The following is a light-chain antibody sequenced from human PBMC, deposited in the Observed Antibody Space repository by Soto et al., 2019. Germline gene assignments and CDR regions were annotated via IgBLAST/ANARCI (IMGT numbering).Light chain of an antibody. CDR1: SRDVGGYNY. J-gene: IGLJ1*01. CDR3: CSYAGSYTHYV. CDR2: DVS. V-gene: IGLV2-11*01. Sequence: QSALTQPRSVSGSPGQSITISCTGTSRDVGGYNYVSWYRQHPGKAPKLMIYDVSKRPSGVPDRFSGSKSGNTASLTISGLQAEDEADYYCCSYAGSYTHYVFGTGTQLTVL.